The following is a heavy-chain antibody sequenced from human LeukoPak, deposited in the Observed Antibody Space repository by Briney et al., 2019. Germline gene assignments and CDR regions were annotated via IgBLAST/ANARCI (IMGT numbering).Heavy chain of an antibody. Sequence: PGRSLRLSCAASGFTFSSYGMHWVRQAPGKRLEWVAVISYDGSNKYYADSVKGRFTISRDNSKNTLYLQMNSLRAEDTAVYYCAKEGAVAAPDASDIWGQGTMVTVSS. CDR2: ISYDGSNK. CDR1: GFTFSSYG. V-gene: IGHV3-30*18. CDR3: AKEGAVAAPDASDI. D-gene: IGHD6-19*01. J-gene: IGHJ3*02.